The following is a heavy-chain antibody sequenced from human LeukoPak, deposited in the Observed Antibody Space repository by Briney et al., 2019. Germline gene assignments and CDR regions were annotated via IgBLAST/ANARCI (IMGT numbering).Heavy chain of an antibody. D-gene: IGHD3-3*01. J-gene: IGHJ4*02. CDR2: ISGSGGST. CDR1: GFTFSSYA. CDR3: AKDQENFWSGYYFDY. V-gene: IGHV3-23*01. Sequence: GGSLRLSCAASGFTFSSYAMSWVRQAPGKGLEWVSAISGSGGSTYYADSVKGRFTISRDNFKNTLYLQMNSLRAEDTAVYYCAKDQENFWSGYYFDYWGQGTLVTVSS.